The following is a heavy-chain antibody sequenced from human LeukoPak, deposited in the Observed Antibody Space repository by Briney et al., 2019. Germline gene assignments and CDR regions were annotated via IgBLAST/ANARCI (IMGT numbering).Heavy chain of an antibody. CDR3: ARDDWRVAAADYDYYYGMDV. CDR2: TYYRSKWYN. J-gene: IGHJ6*02. V-gene: IGHV6-1*01. Sequence: SQTLSLTCAISGDSVSSNSAAWNWIRQSPSRGLEWLGRTYYRSKWYNDYAVSVKSRITINPDTSKNQFSLQLNSVTPEDTAVYYCARDDWRVAAADYDYYYGMDVWGQGTTVTVSS. CDR1: GDSVSSNSAA. D-gene: IGHD6-13*01.